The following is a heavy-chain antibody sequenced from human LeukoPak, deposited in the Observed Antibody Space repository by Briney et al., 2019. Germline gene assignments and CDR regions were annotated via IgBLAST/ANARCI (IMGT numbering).Heavy chain of an antibody. CDR1: GGSISSYY. CDR3: ARDKAAAGHDY. Sequence: SETLSLTCTVSGGSISSYYWSWIRQPPGKGLEWIGYIYYSGSTNYNPSLKSRVTISVDRSKNQFSLKLSSVTAADTAVYYCARDKAAAGHDYWGQGTLVTVSS. V-gene: IGHV4-59*12. D-gene: IGHD6-13*01. CDR2: IYYSGST. J-gene: IGHJ4*02.